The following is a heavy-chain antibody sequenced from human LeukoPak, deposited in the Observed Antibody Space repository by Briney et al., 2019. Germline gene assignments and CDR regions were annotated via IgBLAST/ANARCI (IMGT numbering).Heavy chain of an antibody. Sequence: GGSLTISCKCSGYSFTSYWIGWVRQIPGKGLEWMGIIYPGDSDTRYSPSFQGQVTISADKSSSRAYLQCSSLKAPDSAMYYWARHRAKLAPHFDYWGQGTLVTVPS. J-gene: IGHJ4*02. CDR3: ARHRAKLAPHFDY. CDR1: GYSFTSYW. D-gene: IGHD1-1*01. V-gene: IGHV5-51*01. CDR2: IYPGDSDT.